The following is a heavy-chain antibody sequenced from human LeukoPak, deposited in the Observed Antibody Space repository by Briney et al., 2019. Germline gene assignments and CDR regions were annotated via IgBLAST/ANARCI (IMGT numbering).Heavy chain of an antibody. CDR2: ISSSSCTI. D-gene: IGHD3-22*01. J-gene: IGHJ4*02. CDR1: GFTFSSYS. V-gene: IGHV3-48*01. CDR3: ARDEYYDSSGYTS. Sequence: PGGSLRLSCAASGFTFSSYSMTWVRQAPGKGLEWVSYISSSSCTIYYTDSVKGRFTISRDNARNSLYLQMNSLRAEDTAVYYCARDEYYDSSGYTSWGQGTLVTVSS.